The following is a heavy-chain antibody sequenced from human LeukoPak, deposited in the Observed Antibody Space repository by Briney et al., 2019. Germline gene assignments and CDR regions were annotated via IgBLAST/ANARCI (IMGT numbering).Heavy chain of an antibody. J-gene: IGHJ4*02. D-gene: IGHD4-17*01. CDR1: GYTFTGYY. CDR3: AYGDYGGDY. Sequence: ASVKVSCKASGYTFTGYYMHWVRQAPGQGLEWMGGFDPEDGETIYAQKFQGRVTMTEDTSTDTAYMELSSLRSEDTAVYYCAYGDYGGDYWGPGTLVTVSS. V-gene: IGHV1-24*01. CDR2: FDPEDGET.